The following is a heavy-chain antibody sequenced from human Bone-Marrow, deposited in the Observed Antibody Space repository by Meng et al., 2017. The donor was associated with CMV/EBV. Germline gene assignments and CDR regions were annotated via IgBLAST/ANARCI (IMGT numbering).Heavy chain of an antibody. CDR2: IYYSGSS. D-gene: IGHD1-1*01. V-gene: IGHV4-39*02. CDR1: GGSISSSNYY. Sequence: SETLSLTCTVSGGSISSSNYYWGWIRQPPGKGLEWIGTIYYSGSSYHNTSLKSRVAISVDTSKNQFSLKLNSVTAADTAVYYCARDSRRTDWGQGTLVTVSS. CDR3: ARDSRRTD. J-gene: IGHJ4*02.